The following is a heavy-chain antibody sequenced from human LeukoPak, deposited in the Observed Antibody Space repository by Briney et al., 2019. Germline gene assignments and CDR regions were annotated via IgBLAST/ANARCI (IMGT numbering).Heavy chain of an antibody. CDR2: INPNSGGT. CDR3: ARSRYYYGSGRYYMDV. Sequence: ASVNVSCTASGYTFTGYYMHWVRQAPGQGLEWMGWINPNSGGTNYAQKFQGRVTMTRDTSISTAYMELSRLRSDDTAVYYCARSRYYYGSGRYYMDVWGKGTTVTISS. J-gene: IGHJ6*03. CDR1: GYTFTGYY. V-gene: IGHV1-2*02. D-gene: IGHD3-10*01.